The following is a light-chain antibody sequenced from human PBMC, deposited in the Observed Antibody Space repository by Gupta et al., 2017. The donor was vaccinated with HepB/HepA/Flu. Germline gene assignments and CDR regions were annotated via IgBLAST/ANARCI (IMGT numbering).Light chain of an antibody. V-gene: IGKV3-20*01. CDR2: GAS. Sequence: IVLTQSPGTLSLSPGERATLSCRASQSVTSRNLAWYQQKPGQAPRLLIFGASSRATGIPDRFSGSGSGTDFTLTISSLESEDFAVYFCQQYHNSPVPTFGQGTLMEIK. CDR1: QSVTSRN. J-gene: IGKJ5*01. CDR3: QQYHNSPVPT.